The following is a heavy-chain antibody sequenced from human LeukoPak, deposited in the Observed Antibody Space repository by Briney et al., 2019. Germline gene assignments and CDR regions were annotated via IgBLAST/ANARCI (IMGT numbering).Heavy chain of an antibody. J-gene: IGHJ4*02. Sequence: GGSLRLSCAASGFTFTRSIMHWVRQAPGKGLEHVSAIGGNGDGTYYANSVKGRFSISRDNSKSTVYLQMDSLRPEDKAVYYCARGCSYGYVWESGYFWGQGTLVTVSS. CDR1: GFTFTRSI. CDR3: ARGCSYGYVWESGYF. D-gene: IGHD5-18*01. V-gene: IGHV3-64*01. CDR2: IGGNGDGT.